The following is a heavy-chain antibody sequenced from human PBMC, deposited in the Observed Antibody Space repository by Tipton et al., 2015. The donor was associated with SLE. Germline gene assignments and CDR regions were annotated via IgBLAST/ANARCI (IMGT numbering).Heavy chain of an antibody. Sequence: SLRLSCVVFGFRFSSLYINWVRQAPGQGREWVAFIRYDGGKTYYADSVKGRFIISRDDSKNTLFLQMNSLGGDDTAVYYCVRDEDRLDFWGQGTTVTCSS. J-gene: IGHJ6*02. CDR2: IRYDGGKT. CDR1: GFRFSSLY. V-gene: IGHV3-30*02. CDR3: VRDEDRLDF.